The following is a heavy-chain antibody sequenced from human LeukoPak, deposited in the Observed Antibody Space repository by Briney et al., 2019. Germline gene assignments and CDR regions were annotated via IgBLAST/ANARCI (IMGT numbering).Heavy chain of an antibody. V-gene: IGHV4-34*01. CDR1: GGSFSGYY. J-gene: IGHJ3*02. CDR3: ARGPYCSGGSCYPSGAFDI. Sequence: PSETLSLTCAVYGGSFSGYYWSWIRQPPGKGLEWIGSIYHSGSTYYNPSLKSRVTISVDTSKNQFSLKLSSVTAADTAVYYCARGPYCSGGSCYPSGAFDIWGHGTMVTVSS. CDR2: IYHSGST. D-gene: IGHD2-15*01.